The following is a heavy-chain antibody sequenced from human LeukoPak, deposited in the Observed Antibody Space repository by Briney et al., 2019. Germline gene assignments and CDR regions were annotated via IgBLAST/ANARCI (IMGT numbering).Heavy chain of an antibody. CDR1: GFTFSSYA. CDR3: TREDHSNYNY. D-gene: IGHD4-11*01. CDR2: ISGSGGST. J-gene: IGHJ4*02. Sequence: GGSLRLSCAASGFTFSSYAMSWVRQAPGKGLEWVSAISGSGGSTYYADSVKGRFTISRDNAKNSLYLQMNSLRAEGTAVYYCTREDHSNYNYWGQGTLVTVSS. V-gene: IGHV3-23*01.